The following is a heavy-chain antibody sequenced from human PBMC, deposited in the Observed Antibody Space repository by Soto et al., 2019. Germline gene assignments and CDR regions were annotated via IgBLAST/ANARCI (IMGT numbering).Heavy chain of an antibody. CDR3: ASRQQQVALVDY. Sequence: PSETLCLTCSVSAGYISSGNDFWSWVRQPPGKGLEWIGHIYYSGATFYNPSLKSRVTISVDASKNQFSLKLTSVTAADTAIYYCASRQQQVALVDYWGQGRLVTVSS. V-gene: IGHV4-30-4*01. CDR1: AGYISSGNDF. J-gene: IGHJ4*02. D-gene: IGHD6-13*01. CDR2: IYYSGAT.